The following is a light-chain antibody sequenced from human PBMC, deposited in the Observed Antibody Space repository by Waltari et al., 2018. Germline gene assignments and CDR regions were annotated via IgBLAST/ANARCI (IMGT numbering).Light chain of an antibody. CDR2: EVS. CDR3: SSYAGSNNYVA. J-gene: IGLJ2*01. CDR1: SSAVGGFDY. Sequence: QSALTQPPSASGSPGQSVSISCTCTSSAVGGFDYVPWYQPHPAKAPKLMIYEVSKRPPGVPDRFSGSKSGNTASLTVSGLQGEDEADYYCSSYAGSNNYVAFGGGTKLTVL. V-gene: IGLV2-8*01.